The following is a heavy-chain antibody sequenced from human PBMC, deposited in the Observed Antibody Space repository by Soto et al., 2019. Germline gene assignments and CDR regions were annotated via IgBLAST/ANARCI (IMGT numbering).Heavy chain of an antibody. Sequence: QVQLQESGPGLVKPSETLSLTCTVSGGPVSSGSYYWSWIRQPPGKGLEWIGYIYYSGSTNYNPSLKSRVTISVDTSKNQFSLKLSSVTAADTAVYYCARVGITMVRGADYWGQGTLVTVSS. CDR2: IYYSGST. J-gene: IGHJ4*02. D-gene: IGHD3-10*01. CDR1: GGPVSSGSYY. CDR3: ARVGITMVRGADY. V-gene: IGHV4-61*01.